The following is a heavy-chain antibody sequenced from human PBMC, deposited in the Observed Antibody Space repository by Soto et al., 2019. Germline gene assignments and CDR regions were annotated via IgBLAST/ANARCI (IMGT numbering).Heavy chain of an antibody. J-gene: IGHJ4*02. CDR3: ARSLYSSTWYFFDY. V-gene: IGHV3-30-3*01. Sequence: QVQLVESGGGVVQPGRSLRLSCAASAFTFSDYTMHWVRQAPGKGLEWVAVVSYDGSKEYYADSVKGRFTSSRDNSKDTLYLQMNSLGPEESAVYYCARSLYSSTWYFFDYWGQGTLVTVSS. CDR1: AFTFSDYT. CDR2: VSYDGSKE. D-gene: IGHD6-13*01.